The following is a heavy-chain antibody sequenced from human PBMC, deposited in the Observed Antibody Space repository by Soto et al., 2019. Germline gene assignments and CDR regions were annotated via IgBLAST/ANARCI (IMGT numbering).Heavy chain of an antibody. CDR1: GFTFSRYV. CDR3: PRRAIGNSAPLYV. D-gene: IGHD3-16*01. CDR2: IYYDGTYE. J-gene: IGHJ4*02. Sequence: GGSLRLSCVVSGFTFSRYVMHWVRQAPGKGLEWVAVIYYDGTYEYYADSVKVRFIISRDNSKSTLNLQMNCLRPEDTAVYYCPRRAIGNSAPLYVWAQGPRVTGSS. V-gene: IGHV3-33*01.